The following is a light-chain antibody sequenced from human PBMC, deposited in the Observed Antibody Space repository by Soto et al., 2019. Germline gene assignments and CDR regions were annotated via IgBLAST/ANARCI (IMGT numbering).Light chain of an antibody. CDR1: QTISGY. CDR2: AAS. J-gene: IGKJ5*01. Sequence: DIEMTQSPSSLSVSVGDSVTINCRTSQTISGYLNWYQQKPGKAPELLIYAASNLGNGVPSRFRGGGPGTDFTLTISSLQPEDFATYYCQQLNSYPFSITCGQGTRLEI. V-gene: IGKV1-39*01. CDR3: QQLNSYPFSIT.